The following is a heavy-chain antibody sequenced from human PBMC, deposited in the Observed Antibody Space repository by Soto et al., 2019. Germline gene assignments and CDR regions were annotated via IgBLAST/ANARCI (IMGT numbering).Heavy chain of an antibody. Sequence: ESLKISCKGAGNSFAGALHTVVRQKPRKGLEWRGRIDPSDSQTYYSPSFRGHVTISVTKSITTVFLQWSSLSASDTAMYYCARQIYDSDTGPNFQYYFDSWGQGTPVTVSS. V-gene: IGHV5-10-1*01. CDR1: GNSFAGAL. CDR3: ARQIYDSDTGPNFQYYFDS. J-gene: IGHJ4*02. D-gene: IGHD3-22*01. CDR2: IDPSDSQT.